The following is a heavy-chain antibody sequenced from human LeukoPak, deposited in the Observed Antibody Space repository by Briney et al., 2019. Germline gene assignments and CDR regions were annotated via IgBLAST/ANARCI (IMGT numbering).Heavy chain of an antibody. J-gene: IGHJ4*02. D-gene: IGHD5-12*01. CDR1: GGSISGHY. Sequence: SETLPLTCTVSGGSISGHYWSWIRQPPGKGLEWIGHVSYSGTTNSNPPLKSRVTISVDTSKNQFSLRLSSVTAADTAVYYCARQWGANGYGYFDYWGQETLVTVSS. CDR2: VSYSGTT. CDR3: ARQWGANGYGYFDY. V-gene: IGHV4-59*08.